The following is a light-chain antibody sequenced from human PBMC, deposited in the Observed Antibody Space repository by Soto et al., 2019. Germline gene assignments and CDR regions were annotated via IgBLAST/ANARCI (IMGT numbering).Light chain of an antibody. J-gene: IGKJ1*01. CDR1: QSVSSN. CDR3: QQYNPWPT. V-gene: IGKV3-15*01. Sequence: ENVVDPAPAPPSVVSGGRGTLSLRGSQSVSSNLAWYQQTPGQAPRLLIYGASTRATGIPARFSGSGAGTEFTLTISSMQSEDFGDCFSQQYNPWPTFGQGTKVDIK. CDR2: GAS.